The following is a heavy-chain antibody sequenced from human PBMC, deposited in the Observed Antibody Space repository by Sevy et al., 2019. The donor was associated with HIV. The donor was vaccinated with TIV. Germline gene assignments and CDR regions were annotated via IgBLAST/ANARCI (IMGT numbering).Heavy chain of an antibody. D-gene: IGHD1-26*01. J-gene: IGHJ4*02. CDR2: IASDGSNK. CDR3: AKPRHSGGFDAHYFDD. V-gene: IGHV3-30*18. CDR1: EFTFSSYA. Sequence: GGSLRLSCAASEFTFSSYAMHWVRQAPGKGLEWVTFIASDGSNKKYSDSVKGRFTVSRDNSKNTLYLQMNSLRPEDTAVYYCAKPRHSGGFDAHYFDDWGQGTLVTVSS.